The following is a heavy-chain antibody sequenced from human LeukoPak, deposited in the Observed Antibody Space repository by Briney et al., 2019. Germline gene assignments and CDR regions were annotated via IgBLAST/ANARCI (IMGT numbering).Heavy chain of an antibody. V-gene: IGHV5-51*01. Sequence: GESLKISCKGSGYSFSSYWIGWVRQMPGKGLEWMGIIYPGDSDTRYSPSFQGQVTISADKSISTAYLQWSSLKASDTATYYCARRSTDSSRVSDAFDIWGQGTMVTVSS. J-gene: IGHJ3*02. D-gene: IGHD6-13*01. CDR2: IYPGDSDT. CDR3: ARRSTDSSRVSDAFDI. CDR1: GYSFSSYW.